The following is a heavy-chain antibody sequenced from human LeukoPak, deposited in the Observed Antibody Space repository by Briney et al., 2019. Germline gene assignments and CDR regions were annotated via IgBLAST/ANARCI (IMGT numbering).Heavy chain of an antibody. V-gene: IGHV1-2*02. J-gene: IGHJ4*02. CDR2: INPNTGAT. Sequence: ASVKVSCKASGYTLTGYYLHWVRQAPGQGLEWMGWINPNTGATHSAQTFQGRITMTRDTSISTAYMDLSRLRSDDTAVYYCARDRVGSGWPRPYYFEVWGQGTLVTVSS. CDR3: ARDRVGSGWPRPYYFEV. CDR1: GYTLTGYY. D-gene: IGHD6-19*01.